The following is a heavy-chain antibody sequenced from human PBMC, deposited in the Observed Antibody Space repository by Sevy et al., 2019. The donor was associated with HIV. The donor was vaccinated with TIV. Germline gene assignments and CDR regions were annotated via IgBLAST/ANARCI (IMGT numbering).Heavy chain of an antibody. CDR2: IYSGGST. Sequence: GGSLRLSCAASGFTVSSNYMSWVRQAPGKGLEWVSVIYSGGSTYYADSVKGRFTISRDNSKNTLYLQMNGLRAEDTAVYYCARSGRLVGCSSTSCHPGHYGMDVWGQGTTVTVSS. CDR1: GFTVSSNY. D-gene: IGHD2-2*01. CDR3: ARSGRLVGCSSTSCHPGHYGMDV. V-gene: IGHV3-53*01. J-gene: IGHJ6*02.